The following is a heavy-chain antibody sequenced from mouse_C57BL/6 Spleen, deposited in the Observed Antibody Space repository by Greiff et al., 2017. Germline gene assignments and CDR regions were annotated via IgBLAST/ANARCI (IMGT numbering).Heavy chain of an antibody. Sequence: QVQLKQPGAELVRPGTSVKLSCKASGYTFTSYWMHWVKQRPGQGLEWIGVIDPSDSYTNYNQKFKGKATLTVDTSSSTAYMQLSSLTSEDSAVYYCAWYGSSYWFAYWGQGTLVTVSA. V-gene: IGHV1-59*01. CDR2: IDPSDSYT. J-gene: IGHJ3*01. D-gene: IGHD1-1*01. CDR3: AWYGSSYWFAY. CDR1: GYTFTSYW.